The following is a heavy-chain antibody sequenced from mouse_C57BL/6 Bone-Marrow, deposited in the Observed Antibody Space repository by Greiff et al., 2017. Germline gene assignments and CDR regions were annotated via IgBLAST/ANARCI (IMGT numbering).Heavy chain of an antibody. CDR3: ARPGAPTAVWYFDV. CDR2: TYWDDDK. Sequence: QVTLQVSGPGILQSSQTLSLTCSFSGFSLSTSGMGVSWIRQPSGKGLEWLAHTYWDDDKRYNPSLKSRLTISKDTSRNQVFLKITSVDTADTATEYCARPGAPTAVWYFDVWGRGTTVTVTS. V-gene: IGHV8-12*01. D-gene: IGHD1-2*01. J-gene: IGHJ1*03. CDR1: GFSLSTSGMG.